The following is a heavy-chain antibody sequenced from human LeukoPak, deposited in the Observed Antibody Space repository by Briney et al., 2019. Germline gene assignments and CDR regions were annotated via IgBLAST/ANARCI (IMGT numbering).Heavy chain of an antibody. Sequence: PSETLSLTCTVSGHSIINSYYWSWIRQPPGKGLEWIGYIYHSGSTYYNPSLKSRVTISVDRSKNQFSLKLSSVTAADTAVYYCAREREWFGEFDYWGQGTLVTVSS. CDR2: IYHSGST. D-gene: IGHD3-10*01. CDR3: AREREWFGEFDY. CDR1: GHSIINSYY. V-gene: IGHV4-38-2*02. J-gene: IGHJ4*02.